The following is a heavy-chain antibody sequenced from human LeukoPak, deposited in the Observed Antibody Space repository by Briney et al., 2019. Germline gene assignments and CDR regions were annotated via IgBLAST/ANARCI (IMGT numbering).Heavy chain of an antibody. CDR3: ARVCSIRSFDY. D-gene: IGHD2-8*01. Sequence: ASVKVSCKASGYTFTGYYMHWVRQAPGQGLEWMGWINPNSGDTNYAQKFQGRVTMTRDTSINTAYMELTRLTSYDTAVYYCARVCSIRSFDYWGQGTLVTVSS. CDR1: GYTFTGYY. J-gene: IGHJ4*02. CDR2: INPNSGDT. V-gene: IGHV1-2*02.